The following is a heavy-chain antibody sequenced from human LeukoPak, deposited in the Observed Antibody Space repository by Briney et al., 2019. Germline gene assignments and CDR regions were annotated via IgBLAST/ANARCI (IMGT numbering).Heavy chain of an antibody. CDR3: ARGGGGMVRGVRRRNWFDP. CDR1: GGSFSGYY. D-gene: IGHD3-10*01. J-gene: IGHJ5*02. CDR2: INHSGST. Sequence: SETLSLTCAVYGGSFSGYYWSWIRQPPGKGLEWIGEINHSGSTNYNPSLKSRVTISVDTSKNQFSLKLSSVTAADTAVYYCARGGGGMVRGVRRRNWFDPWGQGTLVTVSS. V-gene: IGHV4-34*01.